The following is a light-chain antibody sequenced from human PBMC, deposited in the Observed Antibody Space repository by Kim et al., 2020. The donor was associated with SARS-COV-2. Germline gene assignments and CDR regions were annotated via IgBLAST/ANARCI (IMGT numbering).Light chain of an antibody. J-gene: IGKJ1*01. Sequence: ASAGDSVTITCRASQGISNFLAWYHQKPGKVPTVLIYAASALQSGVPSLFSGSGSGTDFTLTISSLQPEDVATYYCQKYNSAPRTFGQGTKVDIK. V-gene: IGKV1-27*01. CDR3: QKYNSAPRT. CDR1: QGISNF. CDR2: AAS.